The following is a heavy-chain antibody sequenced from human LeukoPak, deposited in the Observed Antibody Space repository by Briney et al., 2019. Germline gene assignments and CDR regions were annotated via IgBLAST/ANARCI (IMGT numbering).Heavy chain of an antibody. D-gene: IGHD6-19*01. CDR2: ISYDGSNK. CDR1: GFTFSSYG. Sequence: PGGSLRLSCAASGFTFSSYGMHWVRQAPAKGLEWVAVISYDGSNKYYADSVKGRFTISRDNSKNTLYLQMNSLRAEDTAVYYCAKSGWYGAFDIWGQGTMVTVSS. CDR3: AKSGWYGAFDI. J-gene: IGHJ3*02. V-gene: IGHV3-30*18.